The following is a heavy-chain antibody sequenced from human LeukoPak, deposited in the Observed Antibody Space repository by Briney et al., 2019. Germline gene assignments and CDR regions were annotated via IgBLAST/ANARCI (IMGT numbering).Heavy chain of an antibody. CDR3: ASATGDSSGHDY. D-gene: IGHD3-22*01. Sequence: ASVKVSCKASGYTFTSYDINWVRQATGQGLEWRGWMTPNSGNTGYAQKFQGRVTIARNTSISTAYMELSTLRSEDTAVYSCASATGDSSGHDYWGQGTLVTVSS. CDR2: MTPNSGNT. J-gene: IGHJ4*02. CDR1: GYTFTSYD. V-gene: IGHV1-8*01.